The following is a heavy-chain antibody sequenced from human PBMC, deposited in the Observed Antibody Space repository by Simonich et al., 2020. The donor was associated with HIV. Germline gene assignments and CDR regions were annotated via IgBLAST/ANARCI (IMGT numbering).Heavy chain of an antibody. D-gene: IGHD3-16*01. CDR2: ISYDGSNK. CDR3: ASGGSISSVWADDY. CDR1: GFTFSSYA. J-gene: IGHJ4*02. Sequence: QVQLVESGGGEVKPGRSLRLSCAASGFTFSSYAMHWVRQAPGKGLEWVAVISYDGSNKYYADSVKGRCHISRDNSKNTLYLQKNSLRAEETAVYYCASGGSISSVWADDYWGQGTLVTVSS. V-gene: IGHV3-30*07.